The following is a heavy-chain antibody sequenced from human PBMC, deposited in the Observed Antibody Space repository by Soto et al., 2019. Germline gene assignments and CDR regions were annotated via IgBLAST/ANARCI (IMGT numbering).Heavy chain of an antibody. CDR2: MNTDSGHA. Sequence: QEQLVQSGAEVKKPGASVKVSCKTSGYTFTSYDMNWVRQAPGQGLEWMGWMNTDSGHAESAQQLQGIVTLTRETSIRTAYMELSSLRSDETAVYYCARGHPGRTGYYYYFIDLWGPGTSVTVSS. V-gene: IGHV1-8*01. CDR3: ARGHPGRTGYYYYFIDL. D-gene: IGHD3-22*01. CDR1: GYTFTSYD. J-gene: IGHJ6*03.